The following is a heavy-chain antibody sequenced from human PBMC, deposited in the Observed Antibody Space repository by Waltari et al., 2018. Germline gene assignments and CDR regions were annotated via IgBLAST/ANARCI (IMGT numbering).Heavy chain of an antibody. Sequence: VQLVQSGAEVKKPGATVKVSCKASGYTFTDYFIHWVRQAPGQGLEWMGIINPSGGSTRYAQKFQGRLTVTRDTSTGTVYMQLSSLRSEDTAVYFCARALRMAAAVTGGNWGQGTLVIVSS. CDR2: INPSGGST. V-gene: IGHV1-46*01. CDR3: ARALRMAAAVTGGN. D-gene: IGHD6-13*01. J-gene: IGHJ4*02. CDR1: GYTFTDYF.